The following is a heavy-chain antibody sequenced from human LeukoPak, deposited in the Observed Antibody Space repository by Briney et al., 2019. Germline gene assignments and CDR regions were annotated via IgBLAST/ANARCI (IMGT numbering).Heavy chain of an antibody. CDR3: ARDRGAYCGGDCYLGFDY. CDR1: GFTFSSYT. J-gene: IGHJ4*01. V-gene: IGHV3-21*01. Sequence: PGGSLRLSCAASGFTFSSYTMNWVRQAPGKGLEWVSSIAGSSGYMSYADSVKGRFTISRDNAKKSLYLQMTSLTAEDTAVYCCARDRGAYCGGDCYLGFDYWGRGTLVTVSS. CDR2: IAGSSGYM. D-gene: IGHD2-21*02.